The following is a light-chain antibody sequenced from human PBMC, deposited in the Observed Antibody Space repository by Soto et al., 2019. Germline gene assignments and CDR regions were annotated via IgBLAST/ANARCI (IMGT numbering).Light chain of an antibody. V-gene: IGKV3D-20*02. Sequence: IVLTQSPDTLSLSPGERATLSCRASQSVSSNYLAWYQQKLGQAPRLLIYDASRRATGIPDRFSGSGSGTDFTLTISRLEPEDFAVYYCHQRQSWPRTFGQGTKVDI. CDR2: DAS. J-gene: IGKJ1*01. CDR3: HQRQSWPRT. CDR1: QSVSSNY.